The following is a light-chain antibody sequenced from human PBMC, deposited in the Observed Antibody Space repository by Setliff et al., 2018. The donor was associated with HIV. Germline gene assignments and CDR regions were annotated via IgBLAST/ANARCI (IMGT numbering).Light chain of an antibody. CDR2: EDT. V-gene: IGLV3-1*01. J-gene: IGLJ1*01. CDR3: QVWDSSSDHPYV. CDR1: KLGNKY. Sequence: SYELSQPPSVSVSPGQTASITCSGDKLGNKYVGWYQQKPGQSPVLVIYEDTKRPSGIPERFSGSNSGNTATLTISGTQAMDEADYYCQVWDSSSDHPYVFGTGTKVTVL.